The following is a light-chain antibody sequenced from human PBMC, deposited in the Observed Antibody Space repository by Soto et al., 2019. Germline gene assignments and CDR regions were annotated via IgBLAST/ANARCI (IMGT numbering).Light chain of an antibody. V-gene: IGLV2-23*01. CDR1: SSDVASYIL. CDR3: CSFEGGANVI. CDR2: EGT. Sequence: QSALTQPASVSGSPGQSITISCTGASSDVASYILVSWYQHHPGQAPKLIISEGTKRPSGVSNRFSGSKSGNTASLTISGLQAEDEADYFCCSFEGGANVIFGGGTKVTVL. J-gene: IGLJ2*01.